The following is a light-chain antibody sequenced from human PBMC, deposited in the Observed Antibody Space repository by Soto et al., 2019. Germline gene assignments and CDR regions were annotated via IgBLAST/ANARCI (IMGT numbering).Light chain of an antibody. J-gene: IGLJ2*01. V-gene: IGLV2-14*01. CDR2: EVS. CDR1: SSDIGNYDF. Sequence: QSALTQPASVSGSPGQAITISCSGTSSDIGNYDFGSWYQHVPGTAPKAMIYEVSSRPAGVSNRFSGSRSGNTAYLTSSGHQAEDEAWYYYRSYSTSAPFILFGGGTRLTVL. CDR3: RSYSTSAPFIL.